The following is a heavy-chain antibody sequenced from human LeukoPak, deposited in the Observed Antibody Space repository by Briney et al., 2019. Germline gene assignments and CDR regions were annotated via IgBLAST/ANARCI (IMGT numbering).Heavy chain of an antibody. CDR2: ISSSRSYI. CDR1: GFTFSSYS. Sequence: GGSLRLSCAASGFTFSSYSMNWVRQAPGKGLEWVSSISSSRSYIYYADSVKGRFTISRDNAKNSLYLQMNSLRAEDTAVYYCARYSSGWPGYFDYWGQGTLVTVSS. V-gene: IGHV3-21*01. J-gene: IGHJ4*02. CDR3: ARYSSGWPGYFDY. D-gene: IGHD6-25*01.